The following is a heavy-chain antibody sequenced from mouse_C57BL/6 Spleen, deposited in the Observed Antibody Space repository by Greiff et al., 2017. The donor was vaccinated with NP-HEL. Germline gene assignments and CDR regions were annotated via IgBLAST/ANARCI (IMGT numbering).Heavy chain of an antibody. CDR2: IDPETGGT. CDR3: TRLLRSYWYFDV. J-gene: IGHJ1*03. D-gene: IGHD1-1*01. CDR1: GYTFTDYE. V-gene: IGHV1-15*01. Sequence: QVQLQQSGAELVRPGASVTLSCKASGYTFTDYEMHWVKQTPVHGLEWIGAIDPETGGTAYNQKFKGKAILTADKSSSKAYMELRSLTSEDSAVYYCTRLLRSYWYFDVWGTGTTVTVSS.